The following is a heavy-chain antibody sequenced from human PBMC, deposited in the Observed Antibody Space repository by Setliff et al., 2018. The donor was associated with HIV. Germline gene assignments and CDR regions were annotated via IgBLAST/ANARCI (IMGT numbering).Heavy chain of an antibody. Sequence: NPGGSLRLSCTASGFAFNNYIMNWVRQAPGKGLEWISSISARSTSIYFVDSVRGRFTISRDNARNSLYLQMNNLRAEDTAVYYYARDFGYFDEYGDYYYMDVWGKGTTVTVSS. CDR2: ISARSTSI. V-gene: IGHV3-21*01. CDR1: GFAFNNYI. J-gene: IGHJ6*03. D-gene: IGHD4-17*01. CDR3: ARDFGYFDEYGDYYYMDV.